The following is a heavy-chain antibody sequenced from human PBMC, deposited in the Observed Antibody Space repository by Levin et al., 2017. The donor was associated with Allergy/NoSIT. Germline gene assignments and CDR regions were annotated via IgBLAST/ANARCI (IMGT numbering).Heavy chain of an antibody. CDR3: ARGDRLRNNYYYYYGMDV. J-gene: IGHJ6*02. V-gene: IGHV3-30-3*01. CDR2: ISYDGSNK. Sequence: PGGSLRLSCAASGFTFSSYAMHWVRQAPGKGLEWVAVISYDGSNKYYADSVKGRFTISRDNSKNTLYLQMNSLRAEDTAVYYCARGDRLRNNYYYYYGMDVWGQGTTVTVSS. CDR1: GFTFSSYA. D-gene: IGHD4-17*01.